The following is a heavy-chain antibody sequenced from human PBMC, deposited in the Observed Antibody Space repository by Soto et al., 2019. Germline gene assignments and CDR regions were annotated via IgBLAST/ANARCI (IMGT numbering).Heavy chain of an antibody. CDR3: AKDPAVPVSSLAYYYYYMDV. V-gene: IGHV3-30*18. Sequence: PGGSLRLSCAASGFTFSSYGMHWVRQAPGKGLEWVAVISYDGSNKYYADSVKGRFTISRDNSKNTLYLQMNSLRAEDTAVYYCAKDPAVPVSSLAYYYYYMDVWGKGTTVTVSS. CDR2: ISYDGSNK. J-gene: IGHJ6*03. CDR1: GFTFSSYG. D-gene: IGHD2-2*01.